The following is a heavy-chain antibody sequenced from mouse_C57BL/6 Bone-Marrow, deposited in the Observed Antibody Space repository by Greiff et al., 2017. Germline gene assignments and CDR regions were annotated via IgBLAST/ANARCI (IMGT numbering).Heavy chain of an antibody. Sequence: QVQLQQPGAELVKPGASVKLSCKASGYTFTSYWMQWVKQRPGQGLEWIGEIDPSDSYTNYNQKFKGKATLTVDTSSSPAYMQLCRLTSEDSACYYCARINYVNLDAMDYWGQGTSVTVSS. CDR2: IDPSDSYT. J-gene: IGHJ4*01. D-gene: IGHD2-1*01. CDR1: GYTFTSYW. V-gene: IGHV1-50*01. CDR3: ARINYVNLDAMDY.